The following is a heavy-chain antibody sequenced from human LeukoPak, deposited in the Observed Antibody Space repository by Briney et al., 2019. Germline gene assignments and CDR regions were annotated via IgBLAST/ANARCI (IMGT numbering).Heavy chain of an antibody. CDR2: IVVGSGNT. J-gene: IGHJ3*01. Sequence: TSVKGSCKASGFTFTSSAVQWVRQARGQRLEWIGWIVVGSGNTNYAQKFQERVTITRDMSTSTVYMELSSLRSEDTAVYYCAAEGRPTVVTFRKGAVDLWGQGTMVTVSS. CDR1: GFTFTSSA. D-gene: IGHD4-23*01. V-gene: IGHV1-58*01. CDR3: AAEGRPTVVTFRKGAVDL.